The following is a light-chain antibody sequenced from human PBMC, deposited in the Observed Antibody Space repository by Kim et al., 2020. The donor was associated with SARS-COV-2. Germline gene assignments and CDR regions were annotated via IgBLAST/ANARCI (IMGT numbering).Light chain of an antibody. Sequence: DIVMTQSPDSLALSLGERATINCKSSQSVFSISSNKNCLAWYQQKQGQPPRLLFYWASTRASGVPERFSGSGSGTDFTLTISSLQADDVAIYYCHQYLSVPGTFGQGTKLEIK. V-gene: IGKV4-1*01. J-gene: IGKJ2*02. CDR3: HQYLSVPGT. CDR1: QSVFSISSNKNC. CDR2: WAS.